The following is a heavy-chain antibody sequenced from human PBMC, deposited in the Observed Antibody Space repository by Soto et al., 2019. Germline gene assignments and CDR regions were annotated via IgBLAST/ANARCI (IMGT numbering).Heavy chain of an antibody. CDR3: ARVCYGDYVTSNWFDP. CDR2: IYYSGST. Sequence: QVQLQESGPGLVKPSQTLSLTCTVSGGSISSGGYYWSWIRQHPGKGLEWIGYIYYSGSTYYNPSLKSRVTISVDTSKNQFSLKLSSVPAADTAVYYCARVCYGDYVTSNWFDPWGQGTLVTVSS. J-gene: IGHJ5*02. CDR1: GGSISSGGYY. D-gene: IGHD4-17*01. V-gene: IGHV4-31*03.